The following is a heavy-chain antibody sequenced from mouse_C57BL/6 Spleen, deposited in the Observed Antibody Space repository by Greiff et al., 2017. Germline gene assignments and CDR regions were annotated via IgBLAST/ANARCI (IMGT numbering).Heavy chain of an antibody. CDR1: GFTFSDYY. CDR3: ARDFVDAMDY. Sequence: EVQRVESEGGLVQPGSSMKLSCTASGFTFSDYYMAWVRQVPEKGLEWVANINYDGSSTYYLDSLKSRFIISRDNAKNILYLQMSSLKSEDTATYYCARDFVDAMDYWGQGTSVTVSS. V-gene: IGHV5-16*01. J-gene: IGHJ4*01. CDR2: INYDGSST.